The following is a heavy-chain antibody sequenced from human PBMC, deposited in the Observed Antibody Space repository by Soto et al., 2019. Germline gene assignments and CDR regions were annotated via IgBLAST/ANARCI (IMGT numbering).Heavy chain of an antibody. Sequence: PGGSLRLSCAASGFTFSSYSMNWVRQAPGKGLEWVSSISSSSSYIYYADSVKGRFTISRDNAKNSLYLQMNSLRAEDTAVYYCARGGYGYIWGSYRSLPYWGQGTLVTVSS. J-gene: IGHJ4*02. V-gene: IGHV3-21*01. CDR2: ISSSSSYI. CDR1: GFTFSSYS. D-gene: IGHD3-16*02. CDR3: ARGGYGYIWGSYRSLPY.